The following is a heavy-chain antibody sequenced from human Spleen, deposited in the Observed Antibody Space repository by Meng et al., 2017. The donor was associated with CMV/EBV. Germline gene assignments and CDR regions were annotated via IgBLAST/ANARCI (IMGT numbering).Heavy chain of an antibody. Sequence: ASVKVSCKASGYTFTSYDINWVRQATGQGLEWMGWMNPNSGNTGYAQKFQGRVTMTRNTSISTAYMELSSLRSEDTAVYYCARGLFDFWSGYYRAADAFDIWGQGTMVTVSS. J-gene: IGHJ3*02. CDR2: MNPNSGNT. CDR1: GYTFTSYD. D-gene: IGHD3-3*01. V-gene: IGHV1-8*01. CDR3: ARGLFDFWSGYYRAADAFDI.